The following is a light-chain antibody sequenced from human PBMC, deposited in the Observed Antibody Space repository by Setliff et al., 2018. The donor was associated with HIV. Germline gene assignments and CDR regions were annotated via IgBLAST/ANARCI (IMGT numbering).Light chain of an antibody. Sequence: QSALTQPRSVSGSPGQSVTISCTGTGNDVGGYDYVSWHQHHPGKAPKLIIYDVTKRPSGVPDRFSGSKSGITASLTIAGLQAEDEADYYCSSYTSNNARVFGTGTKVTVL. CDR2: DVT. CDR1: GNDVGGYDY. V-gene: IGLV2-11*01. CDR3: SSYTSNNARV. J-gene: IGLJ1*01.